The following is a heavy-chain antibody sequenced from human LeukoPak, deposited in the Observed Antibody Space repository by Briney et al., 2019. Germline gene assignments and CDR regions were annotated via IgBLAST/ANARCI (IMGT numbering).Heavy chain of an antibody. CDR2: LNPNTGDT. D-gene: IGHD2-15*01. J-gene: IGHJ4*02. CDR1: GYNFAHYH. Sequence: ASVKVSCKASGYNFAHYHTHWVRQAPGQGLEWMGSLNPNTGDTLLAQKFQGRVTMTRDTSITVGYMELSSLTVDDTGVYYCARDPDSGPDLWGQGTLVTVAS. CDR3: ARDPDSGPDL. V-gene: IGHV1-2*02.